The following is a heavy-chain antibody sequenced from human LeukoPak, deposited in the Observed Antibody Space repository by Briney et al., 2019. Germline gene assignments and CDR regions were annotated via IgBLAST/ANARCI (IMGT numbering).Heavy chain of an antibody. J-gene: IGHJ4*02. D-gene: IGHD4-17*01. CDR3: ARDPWAGDYGYGSFDY. Sequence: EGSLRLSCAACGFNLGFNWMTWVRQAPGKGLEWVANINQDGSVTHYMGSVKGRFTVSRDLAKNSVYLQMNSLRVDDTAIYYCARDPWAGDYGYGSFDYWGQGTLVTVSS. V-gene: IGHV3-7*01. CDR1: GFNLGFNW. CDR2: INQDGSVT.